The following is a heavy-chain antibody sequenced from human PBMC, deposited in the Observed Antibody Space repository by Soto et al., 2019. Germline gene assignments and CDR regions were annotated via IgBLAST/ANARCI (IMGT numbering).Heavy chain of an antibody. CDR2: IYYSGST. V-gene: IGHV4-39*01. D-gene: IGHD3-10*02. CDR3: ARHYYVYYGMDV. Sequence: ETLSLTCTVSGGSISSSSYYWGWIRQPPGKGLEWIGSIYYSGSTYYNPSLKSRVTISVDTSKNQFSLKLSSVTAADTAVYYCARHYYVYYGMDVRGQGTTVTVSS. J-gene: IGHJ6*02. CDR1: GGSISSSSYY.